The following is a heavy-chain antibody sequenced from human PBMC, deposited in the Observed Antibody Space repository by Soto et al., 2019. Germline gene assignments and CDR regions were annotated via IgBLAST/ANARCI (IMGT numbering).Heavy chain of an antibody. CDR1: GGSFSGYY. V-gene: IGHV4-34*01. D-gene: IGHD1-1*01. Sequence: QVQLQQWGAGLLKPSETLSLTCAVYGGSFSGYYWSWIRQPPGKGLEWIGEINHSGSTNYNPSLKSRVTISVDTSKNQFSLKLRSVTAADTAVYYCASLYNWARPPGWFDPWGQGTLVTVSS. CDR2: INHSGST. J-gene: IGHJ5*02. CDR3: ASLYNWARPPGWFDP.